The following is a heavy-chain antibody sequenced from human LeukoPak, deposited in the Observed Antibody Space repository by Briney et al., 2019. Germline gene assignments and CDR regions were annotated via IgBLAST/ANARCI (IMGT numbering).Heavy chain of an antibody. Sequence: GGSLRLSCAASGLTLSNYVIHWVRQASGKGLEYVSAINQGGASTYYADSLKGRFTISRDNSKDTVYLQMGSLTVEDTAVYYCAREGYSSGRAGCFDFWGQGTLVTVSS. CDR3: AREGYSSGRAGCFDF. V-gene: IGHV3-64*02. CDR1: GLTLSNYV. D-gene: IGHD5-18*01. J-gene: IGHJ4*02. CDR2: INQGGAST.